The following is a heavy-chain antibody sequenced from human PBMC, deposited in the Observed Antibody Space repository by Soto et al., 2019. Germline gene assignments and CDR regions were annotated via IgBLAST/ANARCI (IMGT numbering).Heavy chain of an antibody. Sequence: SETLSLTCTVSGGSINTGGYYWSWIRQHPGKGLEWIGYIYYSGSTYYNPSLKSRVTTSVDTSKNQFSLKLSSVTTADMAVYYCAGYGDYRFDCWGQGTLVTVSS. CDR2: IYYSGST. V-gene: IGHV4-31*03. D-gene: IGHD4-17*01. CDR1: GGSINTGGYY. CDR3: AGYGDYRFDC. J-gene: IGHJ4*02.